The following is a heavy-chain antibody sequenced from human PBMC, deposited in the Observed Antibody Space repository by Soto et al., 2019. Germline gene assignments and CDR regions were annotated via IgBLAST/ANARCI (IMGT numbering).Heavy chain of an antibody. CDR3: ARGRQALYYYDSSGYWTPGVSDY. CDR1: GYTFTSYD. CDR2: MNPNSGNT. J-gene: IGHJ4*02. Sequence: ASVKVSCKASGYTFTSYDINWVRQATGQGLEWMGWMNPNSGNTGYAQKFQGRVTMTRNTSISTAYMELSSLRSEDTAVYYCARGRQALYYYDSSGYWTPGVSDYWGQGPLVTLSS. V-gene: IGHV1-8*01. D-gene: IGHD3-22*01.